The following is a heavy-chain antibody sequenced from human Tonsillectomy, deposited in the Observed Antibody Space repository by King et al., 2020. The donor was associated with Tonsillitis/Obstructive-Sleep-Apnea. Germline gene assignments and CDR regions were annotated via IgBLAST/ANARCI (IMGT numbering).Heavy chain of an antibody. D-gene: IGHD6-19*01. CDR3: AKDGSSGWYGYYYYYYMDV. CDR1: GFTFDDYA. CDR2: SSGDGGST. V-gene: IGHV3-43*02. Sequence: VQLVESGGGVVQPGGSLRLSCAASGFTFDDYAMHWVRQAPGKGLEWVSLSSGDGGSTYYADSVKGRFTISRDNSKNSLYLQMNSLRTEDTALYYCAKDGSSGWYGYYYYYYMDVWGKGTTVTVSS. J-gene: IGHJ6*03.